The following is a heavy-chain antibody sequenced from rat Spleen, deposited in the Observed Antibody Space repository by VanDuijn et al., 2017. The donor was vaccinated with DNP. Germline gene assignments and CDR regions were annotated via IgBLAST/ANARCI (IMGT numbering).Heavy chain of an antibody. J-gene: IGHJ2*01. CDR2: VNSAGTT. Sequence: EVQLQESGPGLVKTSQSLSLTCSVTGYSITSSYRWNWIRKFPGNKLEWMGSVNSAGTTNYNPSLKSRISITRDTSKNQLFLHVISVTPEDTATYYCARWPGYNPPYAMDAWGQGVMVTVSS. D-gene: IGHD1-4*01. CDR1: GYSITSSYR. V-gene: IGHV3-3*01. CDR3: ARWPGYNPPYAMDA.